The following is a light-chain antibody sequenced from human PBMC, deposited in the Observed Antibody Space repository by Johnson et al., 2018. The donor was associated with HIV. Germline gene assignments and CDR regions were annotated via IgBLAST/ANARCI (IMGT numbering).Light chain of an antibody. CDR2: DNN. Sequence: SVLTQPPSVSAAPGQKVTISCSVSSSNIGKNYVSWYQQLPGTAPKLLIYDNNKRPSGIPDRFSGSKSGTSATLGITGLQTGDEADFYCGTWDTSLSVYVFGTGTKVTVL. V-gene: IGLV1-51*01. J-gene: IGLJ1*01. CDR3: GTWDTSLSVYV. CDR1: SSNIGKNY.